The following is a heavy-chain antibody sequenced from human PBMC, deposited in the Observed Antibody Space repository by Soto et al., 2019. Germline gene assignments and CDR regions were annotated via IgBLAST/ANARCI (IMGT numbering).Heavy chain of an antibody. J-gene: IGHJ5*02. Sequence: SQTLSLTCAISGESVSTNSATWDWIRQSPSRGLEWLGRTYYRSKWYNDYAVSVKSRITINPDTSNNQLSLQLNSVTPDDTAVYYCARDRRLIAAAGTSWFDPWGQGTLVTVS. V-gene: IGHV6-1*01. D-gene: IGHD6-13*01. CDR2: TYYRSKWYN. CDR1: GESVSTNSAT. CDR3: ARDRRLIAAAGTSWFDP.